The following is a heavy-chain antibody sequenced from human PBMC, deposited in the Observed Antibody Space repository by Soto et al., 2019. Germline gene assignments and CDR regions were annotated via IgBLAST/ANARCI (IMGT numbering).Heavy chain of an antibody. CDR1: GDTFTSYY. J-gene: IGHJ5*02. V-gene: IGHV1-46*01. CDR3: ARSSGGNFGIIIEGSNWFDP. D-gene: IGHD3-3*01. Sequence: ASVKISCKAPGDTFTSYYLNWVRQAPGQGLEWMGVINPHGGSTKYAQKFQGRITMTRDTSRSTVYMELSSLRSDDTAIYYCARSSGGNFGIIIEGSNWFDPWGQGTLVTVSS. CDR2: INPHGGST.